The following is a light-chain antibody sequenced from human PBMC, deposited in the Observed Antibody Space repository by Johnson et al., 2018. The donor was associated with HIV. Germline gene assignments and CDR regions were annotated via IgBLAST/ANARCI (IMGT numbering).Light chain of an antibody. CDR2: ENN. Sequence: QSVLTQPPSVSAAPGQKVTISCSGSSSNIGNNYVSWYQQLPGTAPKLLIYENNKRPSGIPDRFSASKSATSAALGITGLQTGDEADYYCGTCDSSLSGYFFGTGTKFTVL. CDR3: GTCDSSLSGYF. J-gene: IGLJ1*01. CDR1: SSNIGNNY. V-gene: IGLV1-51*02.